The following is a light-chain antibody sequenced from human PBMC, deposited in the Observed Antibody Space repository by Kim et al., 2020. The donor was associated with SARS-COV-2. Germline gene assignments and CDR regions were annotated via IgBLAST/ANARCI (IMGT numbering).Light chain of an antibody. CDR1: QNIGGW. CDR3: LQYDDESRM. CDR2: KTS. Sequence: DIQMTQSPSTLSASVGDRVTITCRASQNIGGWLAWYQQKPGKAPKILIYKTSTVENGVPSRFSGSSSGTEFTLTISSLQPDDSATYYCLQYDDESRMFGQGTKVDIK. V-gene: IGKV1-5*03. J-gene: IGKJ1*01.